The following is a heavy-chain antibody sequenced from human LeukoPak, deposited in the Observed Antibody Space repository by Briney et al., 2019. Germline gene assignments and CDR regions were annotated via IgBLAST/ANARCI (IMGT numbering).Heavy chain of an antibody. J-gene: IGHJ3*02. CDR2: IYYGGST. CDR1: GGSISSGDYY. V-gene: IGHV4-31*03. CDR3: ARAHSFGYGAFDI. D-gene: IGHD5-18*01. Sequence: LSLTCTVSGGSISSGDYYWSWIRQHPGKGLEWIGYIYYGGSTYYNPSLKSRVTISVETSKNQFSLKLSSVTAADTAVYYCARAHSFGYGAFDIWGQGTMVTVSS.